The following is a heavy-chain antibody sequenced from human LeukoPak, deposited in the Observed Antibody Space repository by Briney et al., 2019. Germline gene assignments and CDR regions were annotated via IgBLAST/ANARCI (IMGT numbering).Heavy chain of an antibody. J-gene: IGHJ4*02. CDR3: ARGLAVAGNGVY. Sequence: ASVKVSCKASGLTFSNYGITWVRQAPGQGLEWVGWISAYDGNTNYAQKFQGRVTMTTDTSTSTAHMELRSLRYDDTAVYYCARGLAVAGNGVYWGQGTLVTVSS. V-gene: IGHV1-18*01. CDR1: GLTFSNYG. CDR2: ISAYDGNT. D-gene: IGHD6-19*01.